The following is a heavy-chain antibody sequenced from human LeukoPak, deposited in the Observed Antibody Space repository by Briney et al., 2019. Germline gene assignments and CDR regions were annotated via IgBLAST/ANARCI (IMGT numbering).Heavy chain of an antibody. V-gene: IGHV1-2*02. Sequence: GASVKVSCKASGYTFTGYYMHWVRQAPGQGLEWMGWINPNSGGTNYAQKFQGRVPMTRDTSSSTASMELSRLRSDDTAVYYCRATVTTHHYYYYMDVWGKGTTVTVSS. CDR2: INPNSGGT. CDR1: GYTFTGYY. CDR3: RATVTTHHYYYYMDV. D-gene: IGHD4-17*01. J-gene: IGHJ6*03.